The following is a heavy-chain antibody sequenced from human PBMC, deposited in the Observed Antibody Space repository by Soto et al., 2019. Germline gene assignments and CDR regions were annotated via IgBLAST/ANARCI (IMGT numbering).Heavy chain of an antibody. J-gene: IGHJ5*02. V-gene: IGHV3-15*07. CDR2: IKSGSYAGTA. CDR3: APMAVTPPPP. Sequence: GGSLRLSCAASGFTVSSNYMNWVRQAPGTGLEWVGRIKSGSYAGTADYAAPVKGRFTISRDDSKNMLYLQMNNLKIEDTAVYYCAPMAVTPPPPGGQGTLVTVSS. D-gene: IGHD4-4*01. CDR1: GFTVSSNY.